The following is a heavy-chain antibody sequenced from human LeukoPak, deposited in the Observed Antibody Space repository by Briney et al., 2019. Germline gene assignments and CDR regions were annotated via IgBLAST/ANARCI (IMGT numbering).Heavy chain of an antibody. Sequence: PGGSLRLSCAASGFTFSGYEMNWVRQAPGKGLEWVSYISRNGTTIHYADSVEGRFTMSRDNAKNSLFLQMNSLRAEDTAVYYCARDRGYGYGHFDYWGQGTLVTVSS. CDR2: ISRNGTTI. CDR1: GFTFSGYE. D-gene: IGHD5-18*01. V-gene: IGHV3-48*03. J-gene: IGHJ4*02. CDR3: ARDRGYGYGHFDY.